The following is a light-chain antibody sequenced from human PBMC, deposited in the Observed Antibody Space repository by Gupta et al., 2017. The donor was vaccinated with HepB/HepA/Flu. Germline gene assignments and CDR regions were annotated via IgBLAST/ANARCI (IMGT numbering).Light chain of an antibody. V-gene: IGKV3-15*01. CDR2: GAS. CDR1: QSVNSN. CDR3: QQYDNWPIT. J-gene: IGKJ4*01. Sequence: VMTQFPVTLSVSPGEGATLSCRASQSVNSNLVWYQQKHGQAPRLLIYGASTRGTGIPARFSGSGSGTEFTLTISSLQSEDFAVYYCQQYDNWPITFGGGTKVEIK.